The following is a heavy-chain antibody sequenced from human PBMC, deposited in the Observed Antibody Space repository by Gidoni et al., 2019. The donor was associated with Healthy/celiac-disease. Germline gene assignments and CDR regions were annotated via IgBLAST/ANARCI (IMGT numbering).Heavy chain of an antibody. CDR3: AREGIAVAGVLHYYYYGMDV. Sequence: QVQLVESGGGVVQPGRSLRLSCAASGFTFSSYAMPWVRQAPGKGLEWVAVISYDGSNKYYADSVKGRFTISRDNSKNTLYLQMNSLRAEDTAVYYCAREGIAVAGVLHYYYYGMDVWGQGTTVTVSS. D-gene: IGHD6-19*01. CDR2: ISYDGSNK. CDR1: GFTFSSYA. J-gene: IGHJ6*02. V-gene: IGHV3-30*04.